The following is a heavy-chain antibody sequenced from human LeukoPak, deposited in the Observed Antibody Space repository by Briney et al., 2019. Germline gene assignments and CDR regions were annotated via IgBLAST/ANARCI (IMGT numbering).Heavy chain of an antibody. V-gene: IGHV1-2*02. CDR3: ARERDTARFDY. J-gene: IGHJ4*02. CDR1: GYTFTGYY. CDR2: INPNSGDT. D-gene: IGHD5-18*01. Sequence: ASVKVSCKASGYTFTGYYIHWVRQAPGQGLEWMGWINPNSGDTNYAQKFQGRVTMTRDTSITTAYMELSSLRSDDTAVYYCARERDTARFDYWGQGTLVTASS.